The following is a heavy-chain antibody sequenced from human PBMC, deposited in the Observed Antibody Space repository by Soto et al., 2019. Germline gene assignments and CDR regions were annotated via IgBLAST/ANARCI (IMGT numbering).Heavy chain of an antibody. CDR1: GGSMSSGDYY. CDR3: ALRYCSSPTCTRGGFDI. J-gene: IGHJ3*02. D-gene: IGHD2-2*01. CDR2: ILYSGST. V-gene: IGHV4-30-4*08. Sequence: PSETLSLTCTVSGGSMSSGDYYWSWSRQPPGKGLEWIGYILYSGSTYYNPSLKSRVTMSVDTSKNQFSLKLSSVTAADTAICFCALRYCSSPTCTRGGFDIWGQGTMVTVSS.